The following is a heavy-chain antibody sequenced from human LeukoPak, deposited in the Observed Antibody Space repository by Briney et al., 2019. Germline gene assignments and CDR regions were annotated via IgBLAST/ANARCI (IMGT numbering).Heavy chain of an antibody. J-gene: IGHJ4*02. Sequence: GGSLRLSCAASGFTFSSYSMNWVRQAPGKGLEWVSYISSSSNTIYYADSVKGRFTISRDNAKNSLYLQMNSLRAEDTAVYYCARDSPSSTSWGYWGQGTLVTVSS. CDR2: ISSSSNTI. V-gene: IGHV3-48*04. CDR3: ARDSPSSTSWGY. CDR1: GFTFSSYS. D-gene: IGHD2-2*01.